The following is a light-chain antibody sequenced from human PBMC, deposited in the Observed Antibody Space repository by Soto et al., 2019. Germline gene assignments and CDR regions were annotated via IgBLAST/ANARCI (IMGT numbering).Light chain of an antibody. CDR2: GTS. J-gene: IGKJ4*01. CDR3: QQGYSNIVT. Sequence: DIRLTQSPSSLSASVGDRVTITCRASQSISTYLNWFQQIPGKAPKLLIYGTSTLLTGVPSRFSGSGSGTDFTPTITGLQHEASETYYSQQGYSNIVTLGGGTKVDIK. V-gene: IGKV1-39*01. CDR1: QSISTY.